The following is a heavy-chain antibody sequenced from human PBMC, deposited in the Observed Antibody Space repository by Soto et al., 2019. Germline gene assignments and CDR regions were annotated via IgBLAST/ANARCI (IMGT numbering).Heavy chain of an antibody. CDR1: GLNFRHAS. CDR3: ATTPGFYDASPFDY. V-gene: IGHV3-15*07. D-gene: IGHD3-22*01. Sequence: GVSLRLSCAASGLNFRHASMHCFRQAPGKGLEWVGRIRSNSDGGTTDYVAPVKGRFTISRDDSQNTVYLQMNSLKIEDTAVYYCATTPGFYDASPFDYWGQGT. CDR2: IRSNSDGGTT. J-gene: IGHJ4*02.